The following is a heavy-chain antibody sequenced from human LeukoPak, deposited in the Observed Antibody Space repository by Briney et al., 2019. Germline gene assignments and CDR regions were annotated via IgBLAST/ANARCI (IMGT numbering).Heavy chain of an antibody. V-gene: IGHV1-24*01. J-gene: IGHJ4*02. Sequence: GASVKVSCKVSGYTLTELSMHWVRQAPGKGLEWMGGFDPEDGETIYAQKFQGRVTMTEDTSTDTAYMELSSLRSEDTAVYYCATMVPVDTAMVTLPSDYWGQGTLVTVSS. CDR1: GYTLTELS. D-gene: IGHD5-18*01. CDR3: ATMVPVDTAMVTLPSDY. CDR2: FDPEDGET.